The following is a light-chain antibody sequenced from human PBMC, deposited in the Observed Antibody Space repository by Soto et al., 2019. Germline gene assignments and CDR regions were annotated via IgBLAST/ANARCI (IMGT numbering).Light chain of an antibody. CDR2: DVS. Sequence: QSALTQPASVSGSPGQSITISCTGTSSDVGGYNYVSWYQQHPGKAPKIMIYDVSNRPSGVSNRFYGSKSGNTASLTISGLQAEDEADYYCSSYTSSSALLYVFGTGSKVTVL. J-gene: IGLJ1*01. V-gene: IGLV2-14*01. CDR1: SSDVGGYNY. CDR3: SSYTSSSALLYV.